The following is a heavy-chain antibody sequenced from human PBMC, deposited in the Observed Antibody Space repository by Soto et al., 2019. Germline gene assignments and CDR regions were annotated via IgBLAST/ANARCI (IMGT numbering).Heavy chain of an antibody. CDR1: GFTFSSYA. CDR2: ISYDGSNK. J-gene: IGHJ3*02. D-gene: IGHD1-26*01. V-gene: IGHV3-30-3*01. Sequence: GGSLRLSCAASGFTFSSYAMHWVRQAPGKGLEWVAVISYDGSNKYYADSVKGRFTISRDNSKNTLYLQMNSLRAEDTAVYYCARVTRGSYSAFDIWGQGTMVTVSS. CDR3: ARVTRGSYSAFDI.